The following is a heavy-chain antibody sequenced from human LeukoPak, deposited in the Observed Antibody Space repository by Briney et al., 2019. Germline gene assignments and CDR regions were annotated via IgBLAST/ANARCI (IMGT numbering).Heavy chain of an antibody. CDR3: ARVGSTSCPN. J-gene: IGHJ4*02. CDR2: ISYDGSNK. D-gene: IGHD2-2*01. CDR1: GFTFSSYA. Sequence: GGSLRLSCAASGFTFSSYAMRWVRQAPGKGLEWVAVISYDGSNKYYADSVKGRFTISRDNSKNTLYLQMNSLRAEDTAVYYCARVGSTSCPNWGQGTLVTVSS. V-gene: IGHV3-30*04.